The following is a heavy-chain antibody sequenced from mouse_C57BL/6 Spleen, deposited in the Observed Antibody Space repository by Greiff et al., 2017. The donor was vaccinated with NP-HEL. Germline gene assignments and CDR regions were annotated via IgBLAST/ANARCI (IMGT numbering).Heavy chain of an antibody. CDR1: GYAFSSYW. V-gene: IGHV1-80*01. CDR2: IYPGDGDT. Sequence: VQLQQSGAELVKPGASVKISCKASGYAFSSYWMNWVKQRPGKGLEWIGQIYPGDGDTNYNGKFKGKATLTADKSSSTAYMQLSSLTSEDSAVYFCARGGVLLPYFDVWGTGTTVTVSS. J-gene: IGHJ1*03. CDR3: ARGGVLLPYFDV. D-gene: IGHD1-1*01.